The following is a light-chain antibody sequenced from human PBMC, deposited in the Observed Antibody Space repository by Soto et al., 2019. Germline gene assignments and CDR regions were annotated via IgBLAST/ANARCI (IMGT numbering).Light chain of an antibody. J-gene: IGLJ1*01. Sequence: QSALTQPASVSGSPGQSVTISCTGTSNDVGGYNYVSWYQQHPGKAPKLVIYEVSHRHSGISGRFSGSKSGNTASLTISGLQVDDEADYFCSSYTTSSPYVFGAGTKLTVL. CDR3: SSYTTSSPYV. CDR1: SNDVGGYNY. V-gene: IGLV2-14*01. CDR2: EVS.